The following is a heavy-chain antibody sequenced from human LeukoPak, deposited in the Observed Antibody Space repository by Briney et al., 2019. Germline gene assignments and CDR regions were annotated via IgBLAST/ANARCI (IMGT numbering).Heavy chain of an antibody. Sequence: NSSETLSLTCSVSGGSISSSRFYWVWIRQPPGKGLEWIGSLYYTGNTYYNPSLNSRVTISIDTSQNQFSLKLTSVTAADTAVYYCARHDYDFWSGLFDFWGQGTLVTASS. J-gene: IGHJ4*02. V-gene: IGHV4-39*01. D-gene: IGHD3-3*01. CDR2: LYYTGNT. CDR1: GGSISSSRFY. CDR3: ARHDYDFWSGLFDF.